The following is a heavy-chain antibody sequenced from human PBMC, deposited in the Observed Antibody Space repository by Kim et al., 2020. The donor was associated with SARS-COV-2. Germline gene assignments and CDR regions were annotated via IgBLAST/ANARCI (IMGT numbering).Heavy chain of an antibody. CDR1: GYTFTGNY. V-gene: IGHV1-2*02. D-gene: IGHD1-1*01. J-gene: IGHJ4*02. CDR3: ACQERGVVY. Sequence: ASVKVSCKASGYTFTGNYMHWVRQAPGQGLEWMGWINPTSGGTNYAQKFQGRVTMTRDTSISTAYMGLRRLRSDDTAVYYCACQERGVVYWGQGTLVTVSS. CDR2: INPTSGGT.